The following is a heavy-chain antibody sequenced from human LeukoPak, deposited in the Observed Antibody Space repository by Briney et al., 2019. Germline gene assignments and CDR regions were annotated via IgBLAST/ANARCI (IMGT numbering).Heavy chain of an antibody. CDR1: GFTFSSYA. CDR3: AKGVWELLGTSGAFDI. D-gene: IGHD1-26*01. Sequence: GGSLRLSCAASGFTFSSYAMSWVRQAPGKGLEWVSAISGSGGSTYYADSVKGRFTISRDNSKNTLYLQMNSLRAEDTAVYYCAKGVWELLGTSGAFDIWGQGTMVTVSS. V-gene: IGHV3-23*01. J-gene: IGHJ3*02. CDR2: ISGSGGST.